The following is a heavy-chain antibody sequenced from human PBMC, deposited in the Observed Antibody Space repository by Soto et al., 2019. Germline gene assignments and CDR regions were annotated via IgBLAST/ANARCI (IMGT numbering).Heavy chain of an antibody. J-gene: IGHJ6*02. CDR2: INPNSGGT. CDR3: ARDLELTTVTYYYYHGMDV. Sequence: ASVKVSCKASGYAFTGYYMHWVRQAPGQGLEWMGWINPNSGGTNYAQKFQGRVTVTRDTSISTAYMELSRLRSDDTAVYYCARDLELTTVTYYYYHGMDVWGQGTTVTVSS. D-gene: IGHD4-17*01. V-gene: IGHV1-2*02. CDR1: GYAFTGYY.